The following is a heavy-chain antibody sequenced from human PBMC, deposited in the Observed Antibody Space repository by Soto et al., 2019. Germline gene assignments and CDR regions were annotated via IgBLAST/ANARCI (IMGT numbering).Heavy chain of an antibody. CDR2: IFDSGTT. J-gene: IGHJ4*02. Sequence: QVQLQESGPGLVKPSQTLSLTCTVSGGSISSGGYYWSWLRQHPGKGLEWIGYIFDSGTTYYNPSLQRRVTMSVDPSKRQFSLRLTSVTATDTAVYYCASQASGWYPDYWGQGTLVTVSS. CDR3: ASQASGWYPDY. CDR1: GGSISSGGYY. V-gene: IGHV4-31*03. D-gene: IGHD6-19*01.